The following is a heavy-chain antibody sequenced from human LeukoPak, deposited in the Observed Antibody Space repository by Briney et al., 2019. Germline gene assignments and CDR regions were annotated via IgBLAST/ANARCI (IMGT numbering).Heavy chain of an antibody. V-gene: IGHV3-9*01. J-gene: IGHJ6*02. Sequence: GGSLRLSCAATGFIFEDYGMRWVRHPPGKGVEWVSGISWNGGSTYYADSVKGRFTISRDNAKTSLYLQLSSLRPEDTALYYCAKHMRATNTYYFYGLDVWGQGTTVTVSS. D-gene: IGHD1-26*01. CDR2: ISWNGGST. CDR1: GFIFEDYG. CDR3: AKHMRATNTYYFYGLDV.